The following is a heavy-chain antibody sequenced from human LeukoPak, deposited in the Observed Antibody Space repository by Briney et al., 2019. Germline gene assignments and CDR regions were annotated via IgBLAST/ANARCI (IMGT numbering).Heavy chain of an antibody. V-gene: IGHV1-69*04. J-gene: IGHJ4*02. CDR1: GGTFSSYT. CDR2: IIPILGIA. CDR3: ARDMGIIAAAAAFDY. Sequence: GASVKVSCKAPGGTFSSYTISWVRQAPGQGLEWMGRIIPILGIANYAQKFQGRVTITADKSTSTAYMELSSLRSEDTAVYYCARDMGIIAAAAAFDYWGQGTLVTVSS. D-gene: IGHD6-13*01.